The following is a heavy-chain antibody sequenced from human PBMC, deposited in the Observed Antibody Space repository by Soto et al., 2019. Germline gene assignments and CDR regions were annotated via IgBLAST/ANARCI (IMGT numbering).Heavy chain of an antibody. J-gene: IGHJ4*02. CDR3: AKGGAGSSFDY. V-gene: IGHV3-30*18. D-gene: IGHD2-15*01. Sequence: QVQLVESGGGVVRPGRSLRLSCAASGFTFSSYGMHWVRQAPGKGLEWVAVISYDVSNKYYADSVKGRFTISRDNSKNTLYLQMNSLRAEDTAVYYCAKGGAGSSFDYWGQGTLVTVSS. CDR2: ISYDVSNK. CDR1: GFTFSSYG.